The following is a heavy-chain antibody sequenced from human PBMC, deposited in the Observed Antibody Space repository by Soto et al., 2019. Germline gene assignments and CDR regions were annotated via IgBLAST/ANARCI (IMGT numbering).Heavy chain of an antibody. CDR1: GFTFTSYA. CDR2: IIPFFGTP. CDR3: ARDKGAYYSHFES. V-gene: IGHV1-69*06. J-gene: IGHJ4*02. D-gene: IGHD3-22*01. Sequence: QVQLVQSGAEVKRPGSSVKVSCKASGFTFTSYAVTWVRQAPGQGPEWIGGIIPFFGTPNYAQKFRGRVTITADKSTSTFYMDLSGLKSEDTACYYCARDKGAYYSHFESWGQGTLVTVSS.